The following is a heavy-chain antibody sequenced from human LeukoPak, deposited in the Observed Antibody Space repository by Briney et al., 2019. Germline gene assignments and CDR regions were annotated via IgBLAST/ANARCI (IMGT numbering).Heavy chain of an antibody. CDR3: ARDLRSSGWSGYYFDY. CDR2: IYYSGST. D-gene: IGHD6-19*01. V-gene: IGHV4-59*01. J-gene: IGHJ4*02. Sequence: SETLSLTCTVSGGSISSYYWSWIRQPPGKGLEWIGYIYYSGSTNYNPSLKSRVTISVDTSKNQFSLKLSSVTAADTAVYYCARDLRSSGWSGYYFDYWGQGTLVTVSS. CDR1: GGSISSYY.